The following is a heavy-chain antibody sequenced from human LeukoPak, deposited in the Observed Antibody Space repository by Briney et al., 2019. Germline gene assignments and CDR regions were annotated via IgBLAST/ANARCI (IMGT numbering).Heavy chain of an antibody. Sequence: GGSLRLSCAASGFSVSTYYMSWVRQVPGKGLEWVSVIYSGGTTNYPDSVKGRFTISRDNSKNTLYLQMNSLRAEDTAVYYCARDPDSTAYDAFDIWGQGTMVTVSS. CDR2: IYSGGTT. J-gene: IGHJ3*02. CDR3: ARDPDSTAYDAFDI. V-gene: IGHV3-53*01. D-gene: IGHD2/OR15-2a*01. CDR1: GFSVSTYY.